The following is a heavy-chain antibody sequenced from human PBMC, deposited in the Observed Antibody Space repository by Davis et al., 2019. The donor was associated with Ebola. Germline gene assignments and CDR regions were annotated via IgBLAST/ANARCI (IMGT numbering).Heavy chain of an antibody. J-gene: IGHJ4*02. V-gene: IGHV3-30*03. Sequence: GESLKISCAASGFTFSSYGMHWVRQAPGKGLEWVAVISYDGSNKYYADSVKGRFTISRDNSKNTLYLQMNSLRAEDTAVYYCAHHGSFSKFDYWGQGTLVTVSS. D-gene: IGHD2-15*01. CDR3: AHHGSFSKFDY. CDR2: ISYDGSNK. CDR1: GFTFSSYG.